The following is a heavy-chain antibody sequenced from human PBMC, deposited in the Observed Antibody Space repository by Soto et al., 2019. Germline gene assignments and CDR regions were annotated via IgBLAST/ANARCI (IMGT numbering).Heavy chain of an antibody. V-gene: IGHV1-58*01. CDR2: IVVGSGNT. Sequence: SVKVSCKASGFTFTSSAVQWVRQARGQRLEWIGWIVVGSGNTNYAQKFQERVTITRDMSTSTAYMELSSLRSEDTAVYYCAADYYYGSGSYPYYYYYGMDVWGQGTTVTVSS. CDR1: GFTFTSSA. D-gene: IGHD3-10*01. J-gene: IGHJ6*02. CDR3: AADYYYGSGSYPYYYYYGMDV.